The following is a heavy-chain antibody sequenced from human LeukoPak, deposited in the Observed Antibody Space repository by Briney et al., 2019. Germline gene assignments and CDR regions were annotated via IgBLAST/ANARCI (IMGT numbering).Heavy chain of an antibody. J-gene: IGHJ2*01. CDR3: ARMIAAAGTEYFDL. CDR1: GGSISSGGYS. CDR2: IYHSGST. Sequence: SQTLSLTCAVSGGSISSGGYSWSWIRQPPGKGLEWIGYIYHSGSTNYNPSLKSRVTISVDTSKNQFSLKLSSVTAADTAVYYCARMIAAAGTEYFDLWGRGTLVTVSS. D-gene: IGHD6-13*01. V-gene: IGHV4-30-2*02.